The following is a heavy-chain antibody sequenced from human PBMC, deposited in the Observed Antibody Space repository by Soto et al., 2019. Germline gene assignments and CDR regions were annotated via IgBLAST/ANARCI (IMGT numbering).Heavy chain of an antibody. CDR3: AGVVVVAATRHWFDP. CDR2: ISYDGSKK. D-gene: IGHD2-15*01. Sequence: PGGSLRLSCAGSGFIFSYYGMHWVRQAPGKGLEWVAVISYDGSKKFYADSVKGRFTISRDNSKNTLFLEVSSLRAEDTAVYYCAGVVVVAATRHWFDPWGQGTLVTVSS. V-gene: IGHV3-30*03. CDR1: GFIFSYYG. J-gene: IGHJ5*02.